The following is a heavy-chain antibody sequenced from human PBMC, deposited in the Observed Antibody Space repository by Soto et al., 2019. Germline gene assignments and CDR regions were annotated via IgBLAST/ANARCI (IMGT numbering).Heavy chain of an antibody. J-gene: IGHJ4*02. Sequence: PGESLKISCKGSGYSFSSYWIAWVRQMPGKGLEWMGIIYPGDSDTRYSPSFQGQVTISADKSINTAYLQWSSLKASESAMFYCARHPHPLKWCTGSYSLRFDYWGQGALVTVSS. CDR1: GYSFSSYW. D-gene: IGHD1-26*01. CDR3: ARHPHPLKWCTGSYSLRFDY. V-gene: IGHV5-51*01. CDR2: IYPGDSDT.